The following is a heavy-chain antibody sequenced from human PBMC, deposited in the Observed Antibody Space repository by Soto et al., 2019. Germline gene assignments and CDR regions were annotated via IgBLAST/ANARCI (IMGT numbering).Heavy chain of an antibody. D-gene: IGHD2-2*01. V-gene: IGHV4-39*01. J-gene: IGHJ5*02. CDR1: GGSISSSSYY. CDR3: ARLEGDCSSTSCYDFGGWFDP. CDR2: IYYSGST. Sequence: QLQLQESGPGLVKPSETLSLTCTVSGGSISSSSYYWGWIRQPPGKGLEWIGSIYYSGSTYYNPSLKGRVTISVDTSKNQFSLKLSSVTAADTAVYYCARLEGDCSSTSCYDFGGWFDPWGQGTLVTVSS.